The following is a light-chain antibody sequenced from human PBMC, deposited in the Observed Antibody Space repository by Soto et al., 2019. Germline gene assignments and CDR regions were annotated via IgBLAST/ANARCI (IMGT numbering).Light chain of an antibody. CDR3: QQYNNWPPWT. V-gene: IGKV3-15*01. CDR2: GAS. CDR1: QSFSSN. Sequence: EIVMKQSPATLSVSPGERATLSCRASQSFSSNLAWYQQKPGQAPRLLIYGASTRATGIPARFSGSVSGTEFTLTISSLQSEDFAVYYCQQYNNWPPWTFGQGTKVDI. J-gene: IGKJ1*01.